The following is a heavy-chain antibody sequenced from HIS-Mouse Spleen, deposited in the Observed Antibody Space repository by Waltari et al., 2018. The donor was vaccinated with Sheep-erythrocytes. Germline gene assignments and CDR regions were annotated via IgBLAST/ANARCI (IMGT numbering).Heavy chain of an antibody. D-gene: IGHD6-13*01. CDR1: GFTLDDYA. V-gene: IGHV3-9*01. CDR2: ISWNSGSI. Sequence: EVQLVESGGGLVQPGRSLRLSCEASGFTLDDYAMHWVRQAPGKGLEWVSGISWNSGSIGYADSVKGRFTISRDNAKNSLYLQMNSLRAEDTAVYYCAREPPYSSSWYFDYWGQGTLVTVSS. J-gene: IGHJ4*02. CDR3: AREPPYSSSWYFDY.